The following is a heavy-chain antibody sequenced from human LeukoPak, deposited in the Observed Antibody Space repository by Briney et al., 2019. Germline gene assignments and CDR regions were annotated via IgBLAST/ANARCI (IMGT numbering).Heavy chain of an antibody. V-gene: IGHV1-18*01. CDR1: GYTFTSYG. Sequence: GASVKVSCKASGYTFTSYGISWVRQAPGQGLEWMGWISAYNGNTNYAQKLQGRVTMTRNTSISTAYMELSSLRSEDTAVYYCARGLITIFGVVITGAEGMDVWGQGTTVTVSS. J-gene: IGHJ6*02. CDR3: ARGLITIFGVVITGAEGMDV. D-gene: IGHD3-3*01. CDR2: ISAYNGNT.